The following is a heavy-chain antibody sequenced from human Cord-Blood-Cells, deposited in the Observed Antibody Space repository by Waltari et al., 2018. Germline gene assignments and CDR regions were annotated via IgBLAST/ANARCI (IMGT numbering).Heavy chain of an antibody. V-gene: IGHV3-23*04. Sequence: EVQLVESGGGLVQPGGSLRLSCAASGFTFSSYAMRWVRQAPGKGLEWVSAISGGGGSTYYADSVKGLFTIVRDNSKDTLYLQMNSLKAEDTAVYYCAKDRSNYYFDYWGQGTLVTVSS. CDR3: AKDRSNYYFDY. CDR1: GFTFSSYA. CDR2: ISGGGGST. D-gene: IGHD4-4*01. J-gene: IGHJ4*02.